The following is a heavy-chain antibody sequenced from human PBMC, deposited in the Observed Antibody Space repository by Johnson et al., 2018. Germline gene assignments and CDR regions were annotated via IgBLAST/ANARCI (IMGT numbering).Heavy chain of an antibody. D-gene: IGHD3-10*01. J-gene: IGHJ6*02. CDR3: AREGDGGFLVVPMDV. CDR1: GFRFSSYG. V-gene: IGHV3-33*01. Sequence: VQLVESGGGVVQXGRSLRLSCAASGFRFSSYGMHWVRQAPGKGLEWVAVIWYDGSNKYYADSVKGRFTISRDNSKNTLYLQMNSLRAEDTAVYYCAREGDGGFLVVPMDVWGQGTTVTVSS. CDR2: IWYDGSNK.